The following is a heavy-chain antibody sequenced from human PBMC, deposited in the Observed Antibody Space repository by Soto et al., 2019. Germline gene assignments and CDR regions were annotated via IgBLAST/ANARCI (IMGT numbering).Heavy chain of an antibody. CDR3: ARDYNTAMVNYFDY. CDR2: IYYSGST. D-gene: IGHD5-18*01. Sequence: SETLSLTCTVSGGSISSYYWSWIRQPPGKGLEWIGYIYYSGSTNYNPSLKSRVTISVDTSKNQFSLKLSSVTAADTAVYYCARDYNTAMVNYFDYWGQGTLVTVSS. V-gene: IGHV4-59*01. CDR1: GGSISSYY. J-gene: IGHJ4*02.